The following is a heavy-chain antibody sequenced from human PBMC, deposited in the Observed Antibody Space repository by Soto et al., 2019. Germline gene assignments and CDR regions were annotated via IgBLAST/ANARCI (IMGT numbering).Heavy chain of an antibody. CDR1: GGTFSSYA. CDR2: IIPIFGTA. J-gene: IGHJ4*02. D-gene: IGHD2-8*01. Sequence: VASVKVSFKASGGTFSSYAISWLRQAPGQGLEWMGGIIPIFGTANYAQKFQGRVTITADKSTSTAYMELSSLRSEDTAVYYCARERDCTNGVCYTRTPPYFDYWGQGTLVTVSS. CDR3: ARERDCTNGVCYTRTPPYFDY. V-gene: IGHV1-69*06.